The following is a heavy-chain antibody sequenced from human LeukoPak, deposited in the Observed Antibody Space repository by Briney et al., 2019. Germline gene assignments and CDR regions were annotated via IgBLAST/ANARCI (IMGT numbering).Heavy chain of an antibody. CDR2: INHSGST. CDR1: DESFSDFY. J-gene: IGHJ4*02. D-gene: IGHD6-13*01. CDR3: ARGHSRIAAAGY. V-gene: IGHV4-34*01. Sequence: KSSETLSLTCTVYDESFSDFYWNWIRQPPGKGLEWIGEINHSGSTNYNPSLKSRVTISVDTSKNQFSLKLSSVTAADTAVYYCARGHSRIAAAGYWGQGTLVTVSS.